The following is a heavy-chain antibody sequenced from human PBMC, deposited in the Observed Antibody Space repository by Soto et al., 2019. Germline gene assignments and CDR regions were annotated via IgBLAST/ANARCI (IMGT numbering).Heavy chain of an antibody. CDR3: ATSELPDIVVVPAAIGYYGMDV. CDR2: IYHSGST. Sequence: PSETRSFTCAVSGGSISSSNWWSWVRRPPGKGLEWIGEIYHSGSTNYNPSLKSRVTISVDKSKNQFSLRLSSVTAADTAVYYCATSELPDIVVVPAAIGYYGMDVWGQGTTVTVS. V-gene: IGHV4-4*02. CDR1: GGSISSSNW. J-gene: IGHJ6*02. D-gene: IGHD2-2*01.